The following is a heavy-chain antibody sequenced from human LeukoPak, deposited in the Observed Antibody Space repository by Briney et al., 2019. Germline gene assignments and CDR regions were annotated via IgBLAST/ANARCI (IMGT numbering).Heavy chain of an antibody. J-gene: IGHJ4*02. CDR3: ARVYSSGRIDY. Sequence: PGGSLRLSCAASGFTVNNNYMSWVRQAPGKGLEWVSVIYSGGNTYYADSVKGRFTLSRDNSKNMLYLQMNTLRAKDTAIYYCARVYSSGRIDYWGQGTLVTVSS. D-gene: IGHD6-19*01. CDR1: GFTVNNNY. V-gene: IGHV3-53*01. CDR2: IYSGGNT.